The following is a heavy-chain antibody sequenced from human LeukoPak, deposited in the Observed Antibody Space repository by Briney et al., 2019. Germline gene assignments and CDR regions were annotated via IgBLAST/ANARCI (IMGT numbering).Heavy chain of an antibody. CDR1: GFTFGDYA. CDR3: TRDRCSGGSCSSFGNWFDP. J-gene: IGHJ5*02. CDR2: IRSKAYGGTT. D-gene: IGHD2-15*01. V-gene: IGHV3-49*03. Sequence: GGSLRLSCTASGFTFGDYAMSWSRQAPGKGLEWVGFIRSKAYGGTTEYAASVKGRFTISRDDSKSIAYLQMNSLKTEDTAVYYCTRDRCSGGSCSSFGNWFDPWGQGTLVTVSS.